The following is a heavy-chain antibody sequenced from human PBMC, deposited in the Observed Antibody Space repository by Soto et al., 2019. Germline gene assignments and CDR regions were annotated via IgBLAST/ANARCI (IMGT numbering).Heavy chain of an antibody. J-gene: IGHJ4*02. CDR1: GFTVGNCS. V-gene: IGHV3-23*01. Sequence: GGSMNLSCTTSGFTVGNCSMSWVRQAPGKGLEWVSGISGSGGSTFYADSVKGRFTISRDNSKNTLFLQMNSLRAEDTAVYYCAKEASSIAARTNFDYWGQGTLVTVSS. CDR3: AKEASSIAARTNFDY. CDR2: ISGSGGST. D-gene: IGHD6-6*01.